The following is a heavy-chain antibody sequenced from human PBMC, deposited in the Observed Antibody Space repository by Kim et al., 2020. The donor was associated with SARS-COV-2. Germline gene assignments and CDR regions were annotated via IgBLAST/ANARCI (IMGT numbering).Heavy chain of an antibody. CDR1: GGTFSSYA. V-gene: IGHV1-69*13. CDR3: ALTRGDYYDSTYY. D-gene: IGHD3-22*01. CDR2: IIPIFGTA. J-gene: IGHJ4*02. Sequence: SVKVSCKASGGTFSSYAISWVRQAPGQGLEWMGGIIPIFGTANYAQKFQGRVTITADESTSTAYMELSSLRSEDTAVYYCALTRGDYYDSTYYWGQGTLVTVSS.